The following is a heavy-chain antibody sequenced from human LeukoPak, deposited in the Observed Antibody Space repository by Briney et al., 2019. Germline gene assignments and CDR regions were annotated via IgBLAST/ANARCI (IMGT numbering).Heavy chain of an antibody. CDR2: IYYSGST. CDR1: GGSISSYY. V-gene: IGHV4-59*01. Sequence: PSETLSLTCTVSGGSISSYYWSWIRQPPGKGLEWIGYIYYSGSTNYNLSLKSRVTISVDTSKNQFSLKLSSVTAADTAVYYCAREKRQLDYWGQGTLVTVSS. J-gene: IGHJ4*02. CDR3: AREKRQLDY. D-gene: IGHD6-13*01.